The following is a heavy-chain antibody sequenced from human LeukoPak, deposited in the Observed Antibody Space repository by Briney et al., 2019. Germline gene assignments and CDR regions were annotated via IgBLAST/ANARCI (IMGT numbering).Heavy chain of an antibody. D-gene: IGHD3-22*01. CDR3: AREGVRYYYDSSGYYYFDY. V-gene: IGHV4-34*01. CDR2: INHSGST. J-gene: IGHJ4*02. Sequence: SETLSLTCAVYGGSFSGYYWSWIRQPPGKGLEWIGEINHSGSTNYNPSLKSRVTISVDTSKNQFSLKLSSVTAADTAVYYCAREGVRYYYDSSGYYYFDYWGQGTLVTVSS. CDR1: GGSFSGYY.